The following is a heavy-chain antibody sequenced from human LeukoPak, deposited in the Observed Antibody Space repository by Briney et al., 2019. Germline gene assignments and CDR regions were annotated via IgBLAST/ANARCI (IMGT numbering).Heavy chain of an antibody. V-gene: IGHV3-23*01. CDR3: AKDKQSLGITIFGVVAYYFDY. Sequence: GGSLRLSCAASGFTFSSYAMSWVRQAPGNGLEWVSAISGSGGSTYYADSVKGRFTISRDNSKNTLYLQMNSLRAEDTAVYYCAKDKQSLGITIFGVVAYYFDYWGQGTLVTVSS. J-gene: IGHJ4*02. CDR1: GFTFSSYA. D-gene: IGHD3-3*01. CDR2: ISGSGGST.